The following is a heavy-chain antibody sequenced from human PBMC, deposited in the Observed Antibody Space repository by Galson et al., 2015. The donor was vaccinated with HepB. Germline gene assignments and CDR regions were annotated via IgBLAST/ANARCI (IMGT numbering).Heavy chain of an antibody. CDR1: GFTFSSYG. J-gene: IGHJ4*02. CDR3: AKDRGGWDYYFDY. V-gene: IGHV3-30*18. Sequence: SLRLSCAASGFTFSSYGMHWVRQAPGKGLEWVAVISYDGSNKYYADSVKGRFTISRDNSKNTLYLQMNSLRAEDTAVYYCAKDRGGWDYYFDYWGQGTLVTVSS. D-gene: IGHD6-19*01. CDR2: ISYDGSNK.